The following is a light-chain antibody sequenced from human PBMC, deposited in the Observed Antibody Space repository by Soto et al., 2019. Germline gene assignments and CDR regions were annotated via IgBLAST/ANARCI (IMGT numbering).Light chain of an antibody. CDR2: AAS. CDR1: QGISSY. Sequence: IQLTQSASFLSAYVGDRVTITCRASQGISSYLAWYQQKPGKAPKLLIYAASTLQSGVPSRFSGSGSGTEFTLTISSLQPEDFATYYCQQLNSYPFLTFGGGTKVEIK. CDR3: QQLNSYPFLT. J-gene: IGKJ4*01. V-gene: IGKV1-9*01.